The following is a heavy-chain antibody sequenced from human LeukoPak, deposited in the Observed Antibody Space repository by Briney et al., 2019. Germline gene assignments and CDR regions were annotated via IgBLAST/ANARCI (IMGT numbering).Heavy chain of an antibody. Sequence: RSSETLSLTCTVSGGSISSGDYYWSWIRQPPGKGLEWIGYIYYSGSTYYNPSLKSRVTISVGTSKNQLSLKLSSVTAADTAVYYCARSGPGYYYGSGSYYIPYYFDYWGQGTLVTVSS. CDR2: IYYSGST. CDR3: ARSGPGYYYGSGSYYIPYYFDY. V-gene: IGHV4-30-4*01. D-gene: IGHD3-10*01. J-gene: IGHJ4*02. CDR1: GGSISSGDYY.